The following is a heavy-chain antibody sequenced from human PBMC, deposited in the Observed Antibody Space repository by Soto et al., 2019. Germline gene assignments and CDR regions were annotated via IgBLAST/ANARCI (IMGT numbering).Heavy chain of an antibody. D-gene: IGHD3-9*01. J-gene: IGHJ1*01. CDR1: GFTFSSYA. CDR3: AKDAGHILTGYYNAEYFQH. V-gene: IGHV3-23*01. Sequence: GGSLRLSCAASGFTFSSYAMSWVRQAPGKGLEWVSAISGSGGSTYYADSVKGRFTISRDNSKNTLYLQMNSLRAEDTAVYYCAKDAGHILTGYYNAEYFQHWGQGTLVTVSS. CDR2: ISGSGGST.